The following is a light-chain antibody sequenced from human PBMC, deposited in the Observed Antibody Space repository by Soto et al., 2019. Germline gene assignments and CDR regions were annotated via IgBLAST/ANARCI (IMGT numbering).Light chain of an antibody. J-gene: IGLJ3*02. CDR3: SSYTSSSFWV. CDR2: DVS. V-gene: IGLV2-14*01. Sequence: QSALTQPASVSGSPGQSITISCTGTSSDVGGYNYVSWYQQHPGKAPKLMIYDVSNRPSGVSYRFSGSKSGNTASLTISGLQAEDEADYYCSSYTSSSFWVFGGGTKVTVL. CDR1: SSDVGGYNY.